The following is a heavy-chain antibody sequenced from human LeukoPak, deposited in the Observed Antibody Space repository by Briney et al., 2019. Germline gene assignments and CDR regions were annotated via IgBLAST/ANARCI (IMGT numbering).Heavy chain of an antibody. D-gene: IGHD4-17*01. Sequence: GGSLRLSCAASGFTFSSYAMHWVRQAPGKGLEWVAVISYDGSNKYYADSVKGRFTISRDNSKNTLYLQMNSLRAEDTAVYYCARDDGDYDFDYWGQGTLVTVSS. J-gene: IGHJ4*02. CDR1: GFTFSSYA. CDR2: ISYDGSNK. V-gene: IGHV3-30-3*01. CDR3: ARDDGDYDFDY.